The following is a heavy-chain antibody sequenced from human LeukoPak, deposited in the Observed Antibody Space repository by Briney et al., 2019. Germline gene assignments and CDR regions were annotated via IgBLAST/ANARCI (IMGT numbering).Heavy chain of an antibody. D-gene: IGHD3-10*01. J-gene: IGHJ4*02. Sequence: PSETLSLTCTVSGGSISSGGYYWSWIRQHPGKGLEWIGYIYYSGSTYYNPSLKSRVTISVDTSKNQFSLKLSSVTAADTAVYYCAIDRGDGELNYFDDWGQATLVTVSS. CDR2: IYYSGST. CDR3: AIDRGDGELNYFDD. V-gene: IGHV4-31*03. CDR1: GGSISSGGYY.